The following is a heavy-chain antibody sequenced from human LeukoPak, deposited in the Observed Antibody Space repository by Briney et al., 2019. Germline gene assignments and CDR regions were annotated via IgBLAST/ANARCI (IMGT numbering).Heavy chain of an antibody. CDR3: ARPLFDY. CDR2: IRSSSRTI. V-gene: IGHV3-48*04. CDR1: GFTFSSYS. Sequence: PGGSLRLSGAASGFTFSSYSMNWVRQAPGKGLDRVSYIRSSSRTIYYADSVKGRFTISRDNAKNSLYLQMNSLRADDMAVYYCARPLFDYWGQGTLVTVSS. J-gene: IGHJ4*02.